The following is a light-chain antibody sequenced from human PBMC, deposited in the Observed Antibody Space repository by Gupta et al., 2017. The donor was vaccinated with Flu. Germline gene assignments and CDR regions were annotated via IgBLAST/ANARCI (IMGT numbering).Light chain of an antibody. CDR3: ISYTRRSVFF. Sequence: QSALTQPASVSGSPGQSITISCTGPSSDIGDYNSVSWYQHHPGKAPKLVIFEVNNRPSGVSDRFSGSKSCDTASLTISGLQAEDEADYYCISYTRRSVFFFGAGTTVTV. CDR1: SSDIGDYNS. V-gene: IGLV2-14*01. CDR2: EVN. J-gene: IGLJ1*01.